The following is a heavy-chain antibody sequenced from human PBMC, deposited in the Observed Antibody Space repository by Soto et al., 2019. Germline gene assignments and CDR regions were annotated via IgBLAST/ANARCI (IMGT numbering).Heavy chain of an antibody. CDR3: ARDFRV. Sequence: GGSLRLSCAASGFTFSSYAMHWVRQAPGKGLEWVAVISYDGSNKYYADSVKGRFTISRDNSKNTLYLQMNSLRAEDTAVYYCARDFRVWGQGTLVTVSS. V-gene: IGHV3-30*04. CDR2: ISYDGSNK. CDR1: GFTFSSYA. J-gene: IGHJ4*02.